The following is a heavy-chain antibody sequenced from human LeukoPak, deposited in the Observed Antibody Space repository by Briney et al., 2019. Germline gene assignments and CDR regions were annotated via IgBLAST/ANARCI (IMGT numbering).Heavy chain of an antibody. J-gene: IGHJ4*02. V-gene: IGHV1-69*13. CDR3: ARGPRPYDFWSGPLDY. CDR2: IIPIFGTA. D-gene: IGHD3-3*01. Sequence: SVKVSCKASGGTFSSYAISWVRQAPGQGLEWMGGIIPIFGTANYAQKFQGRVTTTADESTSTAYMELSSLRSEDTAVYYCARGPRPYDFWSGPLDYWGQGTLVTVSS. CDR1: GGTFSSYA.